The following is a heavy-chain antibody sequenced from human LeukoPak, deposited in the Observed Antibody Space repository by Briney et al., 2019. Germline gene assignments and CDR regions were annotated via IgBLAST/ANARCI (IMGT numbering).Heavy chain of an antibody. CDR3: ASDMSATWYSLED. V-gene: IGHV3-20*04. D-gene: IGHD2-21*02. J-gene: IGHJ4*02. CDR2: ISWDGDGT. CDR1: GFNLECYG. Sequence: GGSLRLSCSGSGFNLECYGMNWVRQAPGKGLEWVAGISWDGDGTSYADSVRGRFTISRDNAKKSLYLQMNTLRAGDTALYYCASDMSATWYSLEDWGQGTLVTVS.